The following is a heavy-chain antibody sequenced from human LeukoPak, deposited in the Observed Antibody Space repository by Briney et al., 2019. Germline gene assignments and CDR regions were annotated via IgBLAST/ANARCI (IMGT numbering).Heavy chain of an antibody. CDR1: GFTFSSCA. J-gene: IGHJ6*03. V-gene: IGHV3-30-3*01. D-gene: IGHD2-2*01. CDR3: ANSLVPAFYYYYMDV. CDR2: ISYDGSNK. Sequence: GGSLRLSCAASGFTFSSCAMHWVRQAPGKGLEWVAVISYDGSNKYYADSVKGRFTISRDNSKNTLYLQMNSLRTEDTAVYYCANSLVPAFYYYYMDVWGKGTTVTVSS.